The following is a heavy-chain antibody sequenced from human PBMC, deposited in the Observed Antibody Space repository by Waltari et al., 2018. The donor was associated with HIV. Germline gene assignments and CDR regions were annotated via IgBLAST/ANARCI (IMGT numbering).Heavy chain of an antibody. V-gene: IGHV3-48*01. D-gene: IGHD6-19*01. CDR1: GFTFSMYS. Sequence: EVHLVESGGGQVQPGGSLRLSCSASGFTFSMYSMNWVRKDPGKGLEWDSYIRKDNSVTYDADSVKSRFTITRDNAKKSLFLQMNSLRADDTAVYYCARDGDSSGLDYWGQGTLVTVSS. CDR2: IRKDNSVT. J-gene: IGHJ4*02. CDR3: ARDGDSSGLDY.